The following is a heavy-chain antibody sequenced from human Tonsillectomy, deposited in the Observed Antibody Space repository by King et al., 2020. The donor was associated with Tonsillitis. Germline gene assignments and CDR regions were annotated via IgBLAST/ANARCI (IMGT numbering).Heavy chain of an antibody. Sequence: QLVQSGAEVKKPGESLRISCKGSGYSFTSYWISWVRQMPGKGLEWMGTIDPSDSYTNYSPSFQGHVTISVDKSISTAYLQWSSLKAPDTAMYYCTRGAPRSGWPLNWFDPWGQGTLVTVSS. J-gene: IGHJ5*02. D-gene: IGHD6-19*01. CDR3: TRGAPRSGWPLNWFDP. V-gene: IGHV5-10-1*03. CDR2: IDPSDSYT. CDR1: GYSFTSYW.